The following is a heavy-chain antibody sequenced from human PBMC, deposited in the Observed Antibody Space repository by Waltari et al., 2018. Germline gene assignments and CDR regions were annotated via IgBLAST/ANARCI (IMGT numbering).Heavy chain of an antibody. CDR2: IYTSGST. J-gene: IGHJ5*02. V-gene: IGHV4-4*07. CDR3: AREKEYFDWQDWFDP. Sequence: QVQLQESGPGLVKPSETLSLTCTVSGGSISSYYWSWIRQPAGKGLEWIGRIYTSGSTNYNPSLKSRVTMSVDTSKNQFSLKLSSVTAADTAVYYCAREKEYFDWQDWFDPWGQGTLVTVSS. D-gene: IGHD3-9*01. CDR1: GGSISSYY.